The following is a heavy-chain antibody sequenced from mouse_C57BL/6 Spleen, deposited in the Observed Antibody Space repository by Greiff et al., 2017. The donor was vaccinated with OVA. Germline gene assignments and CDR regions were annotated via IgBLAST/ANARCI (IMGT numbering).Heavy chain of an antibody. CDR3: ARHGMDY. J-gene: IGHJ4*01. CDR2: ISSGGSYT. CDR1: GFTFSSYG. V-gene: IGHV5-6*01. Sequence: EVHLVESGGDLVKPGGSLKLSCAASGFTFSSYGMSWVRQTPDKRLEWVATISSGGSYTYYPDSVKGRFTISRDNAKNTLYLQMSSLKSEDTAMYYCARHGMDYWGQGTSVTVSS.